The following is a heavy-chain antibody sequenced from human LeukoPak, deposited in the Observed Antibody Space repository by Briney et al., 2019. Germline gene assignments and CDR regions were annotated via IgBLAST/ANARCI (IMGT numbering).Heavy chain of an antibody. J-gene: IGHJ4*02. CDR2: IYHGGST. D-gene: IGHD2-2*01. CDR3: SRHLGHLSSMSWVDS. Sequence: PSETLSLTCTVSGYSISSGYSWGWIRRTPGEGLEWIASIYHGGSTYYNPSLKSRVTISVDTSKNQFSLKLNSVTAADTAVYYCSRHLGHLSSMSWVDSWGQGTLVTVSS. CDR1: GYSISSGYS. V-gene: IGHV4-38-2*02.